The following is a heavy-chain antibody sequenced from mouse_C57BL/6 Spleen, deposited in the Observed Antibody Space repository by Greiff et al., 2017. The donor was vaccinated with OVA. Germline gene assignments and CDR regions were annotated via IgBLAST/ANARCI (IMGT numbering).Heavy chain of an antibody. Sequence: QVQLQQPGAELVKPGASVKLSCKASGYTFTSYWMHWVKQRPGQGLEWIGMIHPNSGSTNYNEKFKSKATLTVDKSSSTAYMQLSSLTSEDSAVYYCARSGSNYDFDYWGQGTTLTVSS. CDR1: GYTFTSYW. V-gene: IGHV1-64*01. D-gene: IGHD2-5*01. CDR3: ARSGSNYDFDY. CDR2: IHPNSGST. J-gene: IGHJ2*01.